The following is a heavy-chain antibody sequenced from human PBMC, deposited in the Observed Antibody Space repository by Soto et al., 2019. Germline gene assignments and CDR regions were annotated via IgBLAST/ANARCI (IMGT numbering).Heavy chain of an antibody. Sequence: GGSLRLSCAASGFTFSSYGMHWVRQAPGKGLEWVAVISYDGSNKYYADSVKGRFTISRDNSKNTLYLQMNSLRAEDTAVYYCAKDLGGASYYYGMDVWGKGTRVTVPS. CDR3: AKDLGGASYYYGMDV. CDR2: ISYDGSNK. CDR1: GFTFSSYG. D-gene: IGHD3-10*01. J-gene: IGHJ6*04. V-gene: IGHV3-30*18.